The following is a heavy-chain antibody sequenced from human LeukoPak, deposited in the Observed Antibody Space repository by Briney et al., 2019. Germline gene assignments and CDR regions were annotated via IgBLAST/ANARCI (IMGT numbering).Heavy chain of an antibody. Sequence: GGSLRLSCAASGFTVSSNYMSWVRQAPGKGLGWVSVIYSGGSTYYADSVKGRFTISRDNSKNTLYLQMNSLRAEDTAVYYCARDRRTGRRIGYYYYMDVWGKGTTVTVSS. D-gene: IGHD1-14*01. V-gene: IGHV3-66*02. CDR3: ARDRRTGRRIGYYYYMDV. CDR1: GFTVSSNY. J-gene: IGHJ6*03. CDR2: IYSGGST.